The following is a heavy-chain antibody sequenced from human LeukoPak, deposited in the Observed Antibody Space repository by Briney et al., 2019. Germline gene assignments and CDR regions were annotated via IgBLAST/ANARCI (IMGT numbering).Heavy chain of an antibody. CDR1: GGTFSSYA. J-gene: IGHJ4*02. V-gene: IGHV1-69*06. CDR3: ARLEPIAYCGGDCYGY. D-gene: IGHD2-21*02. Sequence: ASVKVSCKASGGTFSSYAISWVRQAPGQGLEWMGGIIPIFGTANYAQKFQGRVTITADKSTSTAYMELSSLRSEDTAVYYCARLEPIAYCGGDCYGYWGQGTLVTVSS. CDR2: IIPIFGTA.